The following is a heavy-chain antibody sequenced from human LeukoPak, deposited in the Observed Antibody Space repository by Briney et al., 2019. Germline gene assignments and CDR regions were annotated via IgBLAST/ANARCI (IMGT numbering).Heavy chain of an antibody. CDR2: INPNSGGT. CDR3: ARTGPYYDFWSGYHTPYYFDY. Sequence: GASVKVSCKVSGYTFTGYYMHWVRQAPGQGLEWMGWINPNSGGTNYAQKFQGRVTMTRDTSISTAYMELSRLRSDDTAVYYCARTGPYYDFWSGYHTPYYFDYWGQGTLVTVSS. D-gene: IGHD3-3*01. V-gene: IGHV1-2*02. J-gene: IGHJ4*02. CDR1: GYTFTGYY.